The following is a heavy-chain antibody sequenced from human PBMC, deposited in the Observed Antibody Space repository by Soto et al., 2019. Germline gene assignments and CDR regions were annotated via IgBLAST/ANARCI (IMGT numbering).Heavy chain of an antibody. V-gene: IGHV3-23*01. D-gene: IGHD6-13*01. J-gene: IGHJ4*02. CDR1: VSTFSSYA. CDR2: ISGSGGST. CDR3: AKYAMAAAAQDDY. Sequence: WWSLRLSCASSVSTFSSYAMSWVRQAPGKGLEWFSAISGSGGSTYYADSVKGRFTISRDNSKNTLYLQMNSLRAEDTAVYYCAKYAMAAAAQDDYWGQGTLVTVYS.